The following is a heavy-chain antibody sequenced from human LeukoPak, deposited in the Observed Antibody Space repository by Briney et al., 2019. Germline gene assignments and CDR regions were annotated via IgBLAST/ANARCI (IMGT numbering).Heavy chain of an antibody. CDR3: ARPTTYYYDSSGYRYYFDY. D-gene: IGHD3-22*01. CDR1: GYTFTSYD. J-gene: IGHJ4*02. CDR2: MNPNSGNT. Sequence: ASVTVSCKASGYTFTSYDINWVRQAPGQGLEWMGWMNPNSGNTGYAQKFQGRVTMTRNNSISTAYMQLSSLRSEDTAVYYCARPTTYYYDSSGYRYYFDYWGQGTLVTVSS. V-gene: IGHV1-8*01.